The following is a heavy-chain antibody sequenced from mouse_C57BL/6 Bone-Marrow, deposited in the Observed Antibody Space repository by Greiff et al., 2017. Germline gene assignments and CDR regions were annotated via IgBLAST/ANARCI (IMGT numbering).Heavy chain of an antibody. V-gene: IGHV1-55*01. D-gene: IGHD2-5*01. Sequence: VQLLQTGAELVKPGASVKMSCMASGYTFTSYWITWVRQRPGQGLEWIGDIYPGCGSTNYNEKFKSKATLTVDTSSSTAYMQLSSLTSEDSAVSYWAKPYCRNCWYIDVWGKGTTVTVSS. CDR1: GYTFTSYW. CDR2: IYPGCGST. J-gene: IGHJ1*03. CDR3: AKPYCRNCWYIDV.